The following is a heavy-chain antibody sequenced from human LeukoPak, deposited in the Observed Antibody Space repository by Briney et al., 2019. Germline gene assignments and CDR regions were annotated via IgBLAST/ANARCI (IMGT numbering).Heavy chain of an antibody. Sequence: GGSLRLSCAASGFTFSSYSMNWVRQAPGKGLEWVSYISSSSSTIYYADSVKGRFTISRDNAKNSLYLQMNSLRAEDTAVYYCARDDEGIVVVPAAIFYWGQGTLVTVSS. CDR3: ARDDEGIVVVPAAIFY. CDR2: ISSSSSTI. V-gene: IGHV3-48*01. CDR1: GFTFSSYS. J-gene: IGHJ4*02. D-gene: IGHD2-2*02.